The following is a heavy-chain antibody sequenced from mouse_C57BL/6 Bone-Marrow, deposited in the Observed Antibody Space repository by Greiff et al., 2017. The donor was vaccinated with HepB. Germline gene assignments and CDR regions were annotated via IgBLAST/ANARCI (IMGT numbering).Heavy chain of an antibody. J-gene: IGHJ3*01. V-gene: IGHV1-19*01. Sequence: EVQLQQSGPVLVKPGASVKMSCKASGYTFTDYYMNWVKQSHGKSLEWIGVINPYNGGTSYNQKFKGKATLTVDKSSSTAYMELNSLTSEDSAVYYCALPPLRFAYWGQGTLVTVSA. CDR2: INPYNGGT. CDR1: GYTFTDYY. CDR3: ALPPLRFAY.